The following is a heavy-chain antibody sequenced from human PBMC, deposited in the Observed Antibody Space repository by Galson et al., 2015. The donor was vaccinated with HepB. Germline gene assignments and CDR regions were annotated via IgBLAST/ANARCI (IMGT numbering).Heavy chain of an antibody. CDR3: AAGTFY. J-gene: IGHJ4*02. Sequence: SLRLSCAASGLTFSSYWMSWVRQAPGKGLEWVANIKQDGSEKYYVDSVKGRFTISRDNAKNSLYLQMNSLRAEDTAVYYCAAGTFYWGQGTLVTVSS. CDR1: GLTFSSYW. V-gene: IGHV3-7*01. CDR2: IKQDGSEK. D-gene: IGHD6-13*01.